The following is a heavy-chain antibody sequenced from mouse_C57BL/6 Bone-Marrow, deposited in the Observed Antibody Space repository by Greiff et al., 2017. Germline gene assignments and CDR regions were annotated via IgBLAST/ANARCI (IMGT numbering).Heavy chain of an antibody. J-gene: IGHJ4*01. D-gene: IGHD2-4*01. CDR1: GYTFTSYD. Sequence: QVQLKESGPELVKPGASVKLSCKASGYTFTSYDINWVKQRPGQGLEWIGWIYPRDGSTKYNEKFKGKATLTVDTSSSTAYMELHSLTSEDSAVYFCASYYDYDGGYWGQGTSVTVSS. CDR3: ASYYDYDGGY. CDR2: IYPRDGST. V-gene: IGHV1-85*01.